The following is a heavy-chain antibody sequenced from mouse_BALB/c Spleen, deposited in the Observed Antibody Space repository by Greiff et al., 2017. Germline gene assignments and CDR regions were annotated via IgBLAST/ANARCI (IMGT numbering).Heavy chain of an antibody. J-gene: IGHJ2*01. CDR3: ARLSSYYFDY. V-gene: IGHV5-12-2*01. Sequence: VQVVESGGGLVQPGGSLKLSCAASGFTFSSYTMSWVRQTPEKRLEWVAYISNGGGSTYYPDTVKGRFTISRDNAKNTLYLQMSSLKSEDTAMYYCARLSSYYFDYWGQGTTLTVSS. D-gene: IGHD3-1*01. CDR1: GFTFSSYT. CDR2: ISNGGGST.